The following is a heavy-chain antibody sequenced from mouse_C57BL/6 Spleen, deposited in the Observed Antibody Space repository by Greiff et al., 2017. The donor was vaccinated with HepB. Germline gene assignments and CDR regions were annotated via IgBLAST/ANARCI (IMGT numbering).Heavy chain of an antibody. V-gene: IGHV5-9-1*02. J-gene: IGHJ2*01. CDR3: TRDRYYGSSFPFDY. D-gene: IGHD1-1*01. Sequence: EVQGVESGEGLVKPGGSLKLSCAASGFTFSSYAMSWVRQTPEKRLEWVAYISSGGDYIYYADTVKGRFTISRDNARNTLYLQMSSLKSEDTAMYYCTRDRYYGSSFPFDYWGQGTTLTVSS. CDR2: ISSGGDYI. CDR1: GFTFSSYA.